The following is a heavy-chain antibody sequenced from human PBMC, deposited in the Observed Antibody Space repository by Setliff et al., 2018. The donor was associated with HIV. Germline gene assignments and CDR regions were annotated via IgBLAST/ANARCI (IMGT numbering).Heavy chain of an antibody. CDR3: ARGMDYYDTSGYYQYYFDY. J-gene: IGHJ4*02. CDR2: INPNNGGT. V-gene: IGHV1-2*04. Sequence: GASVKVSCKASGYTFTGYYMHWVRQAPGQGLEWMGWINPNNGGTNYAQKFQGWITMTRDTSISTAYMELSRLRSDDTAVYYCARGMDYYDTSGYYQYYFDYWGQGTLVTVS. D-gene: IGHD3-22*01. CDR1: GYTFTGYY.